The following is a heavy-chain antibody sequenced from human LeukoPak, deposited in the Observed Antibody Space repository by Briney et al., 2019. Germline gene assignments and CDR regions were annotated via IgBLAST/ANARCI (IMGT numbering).Heavy chain of an antibody. D-gene: IGHD5-24*01. CDR2: IKQDGSEK. V-gene: IGHV3-7*01. CDR1: GFAFSSYW. CDR3: ARAKMATISLFGY. J-gene: IGHJ4*02. Sequence: GGSLRLSCAASGFAFSSYWMSWVRQAPGKGLEWVANIKQDGSEKYYVDSVKGRFTISRDNAKNSLYLQMNSLRAEDTAVYYCARAKMATISLFGYWGQGTLVTVSS.